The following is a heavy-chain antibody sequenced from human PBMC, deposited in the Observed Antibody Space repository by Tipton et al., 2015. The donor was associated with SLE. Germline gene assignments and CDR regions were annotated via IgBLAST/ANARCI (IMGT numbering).Heavy chain of an antibody. J-gene: IGHJ4*02. CDR1: GFTFSDYY. CDR3: ARDRPRGYSYGFVFDY. CDR2: ISSSSSYT. V-gene: IGHV3-11*06. Sequence: GSLRLSCAASGFTFSDYYMSWIRQAPGKGLEWVSYISSSSSYTNYADSVKGRFTISRDNSKNTLYLQMNSLRAEDTAVYYCARDRPRGYSYGFVFDYWGQGTLVTVSS. D-gene: IGHD5-18*01.